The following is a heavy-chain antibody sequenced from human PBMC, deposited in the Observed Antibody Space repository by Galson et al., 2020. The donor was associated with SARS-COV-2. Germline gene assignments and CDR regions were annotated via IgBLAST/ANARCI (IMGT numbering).Heavy chain of an antibody. V-gene: IGHV1-46*03. D-gene: IGHD3-3*01. Sequence: ASVKVSCKASGYTFTSYYMHWVRQAPGQGLEWMGIINPSGGSTSYAQKFQGRVTMTRDTPTSTVYMELSSLRSEDTAVYYCARDRETYYDFWSGYYNNYYYGMDVWGQGTTVTVSS. CDR1: GYTFTSYY. J-gene: IGHJ6*02. CDR2: INPSGGST. CDR3: ARDRETYYDFWSGYYNNYYYGMDV.